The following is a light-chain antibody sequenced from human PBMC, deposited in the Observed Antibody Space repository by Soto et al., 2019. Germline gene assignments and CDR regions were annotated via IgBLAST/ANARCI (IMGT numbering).Light chain of an antibody. V-gene: IGKV1-39*01. J-gene: IGKJ5*01. CDR3: QQTCIAPFT. Sequence: IQMIQSPSSLTASVGDSVTITCRASQSISNYLNWYQQRPGKAPKLLIYGASTLQSGVPARFSASGSGTDFTLTISSLQPEDFATYYCQQTCIAPFTFGQGTRLEIK. CDR2: GAS. CDR1: QSISNY.